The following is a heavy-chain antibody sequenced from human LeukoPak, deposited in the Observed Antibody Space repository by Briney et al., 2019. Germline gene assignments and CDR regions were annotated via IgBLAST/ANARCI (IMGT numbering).Heavy chain of an antibody. J-gene: IGHJ6*03. CDR3: ARGKRFLEWLYRYYYYYMDV. CDR1: GGTFSSYA. Sequence: SVKVSCKASGGTFSSYAISWVRQAPGQGLEWMGGIIPIFGTANYAQKFQGRVTITTDESTSTAYMELSSLRSEDTAVYYCARGKRFLEWLYRYYYYYMDVWGKGTTVTVSS. V-gene: IGHV1-69*05. D-gene: IGHD3-3*01. CDR2: IIPIFGTA.